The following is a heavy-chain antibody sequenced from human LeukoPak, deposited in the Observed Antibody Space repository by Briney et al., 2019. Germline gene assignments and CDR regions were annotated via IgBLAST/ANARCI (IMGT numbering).Heavy chain of an antibody. D-gene: IGHD6-6*01. CDR3: AKQQGKYSS. V-gene: IGHV3-74*01. CDR2: IDNDGSSA. CDR1: GFTFSSYW. Sequence: PGGSLRLSCAASGFTFSSYWMHWVRQAPGKGLVWVSHIDNDGSSATYADSVKGRFTLSKDNAKNTLYLQMNSLRAEDTAVYYCAKQQGKYSSWGQGTLVTVSS. J-gene: IGHJ4*02.